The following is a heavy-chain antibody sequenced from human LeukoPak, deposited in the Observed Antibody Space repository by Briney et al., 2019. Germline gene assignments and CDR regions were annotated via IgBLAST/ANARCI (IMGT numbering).Heavy chain of an antibody. J-gene: IGHJ5*02. CDR1: GGSMSNYW. Sequence: SETLSLTCTVSGGSMSNYWWNWVRQPPGKGLEWIGYIYYDGSTHYNPSLNSRVTISIDTSKNQFSLKLTSVTAADTAVYYCARRLCSSLTCNIGPSGNWLDPWGQGTLVTVSS. CDR2: IYYDGST. D-gene: IGHD2-2*02. CDR3: ARRLCSSLTCNIGPSGNWLDP. V-gene: IGHV4-59*08.